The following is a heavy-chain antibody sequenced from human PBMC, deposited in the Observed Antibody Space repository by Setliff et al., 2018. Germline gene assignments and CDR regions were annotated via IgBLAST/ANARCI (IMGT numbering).Heavy chain of an antibody. CDR3: ARDTYIAQAFDI. V-gene: IGHV3-66*02. CDR1: GFTVSSNY. J-gene: IGHJ3*02. D-gene: IGHD2-15*01. CDR2: IYRGGNT. Sequence: VGSLRLSCAASGFTVSSNYMSWVRQAPGKGLEWVSIIYRGGNTYYADSVKGRFTISRDNSKNTLYLQMNSLRAEDTAVYYCARDTYIAQAFDIWGQGTMVTVSS.